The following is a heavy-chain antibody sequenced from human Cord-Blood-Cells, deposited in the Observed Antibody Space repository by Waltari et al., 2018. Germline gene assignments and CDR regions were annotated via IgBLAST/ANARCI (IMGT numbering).Heavy chain of an antibody. CDR1: GGSISSSSYY. V-gene: IGHV4-39*07. CDR3: ARLRPKHYYYMDV. J-gene: IGHJ6*03. CDR2: TYYSGGT. Sequence: QLQLQESGPGLVKPSETLSLTCTVSGGSISSSSYYWGWIRQPPGKGLEWIGSTYYSGGTYYNPSLKCRVTISVDTSKNQFSLKLSSVTAADTAVYYCARLRPKHYYYMDVWGKGTTVTVSS.